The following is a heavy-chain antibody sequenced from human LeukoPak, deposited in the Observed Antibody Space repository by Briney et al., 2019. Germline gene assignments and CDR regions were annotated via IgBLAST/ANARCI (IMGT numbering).Heavy chain of an antibody. CDR1: GFTFSSYA. J-gene: IGHJ4*02. V-gene: IGHV3-23*01. D-gene: IGHD4-17*01. Sequence: GGSLRLSCAASGFTFSSYAMSWVRQAPGKGLEWVSGISGSGGSTYYADSVKGRFTISRDNSKNTLCLQMNSLRAEDTAVYYCAKGSTVTTYGWGVDYWGQGTLVTVSS. CDR3: AKGSTVTTYGWGVDY. CDR2: ISGSGGST.